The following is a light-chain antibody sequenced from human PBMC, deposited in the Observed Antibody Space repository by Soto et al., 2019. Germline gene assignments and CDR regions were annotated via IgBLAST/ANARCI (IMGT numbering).Light chain of an antibody. CDR3: QSYDSSLSEV. V-gene: IGLV1-40*01. CDR1: SSNIGAGYD. Sequence: QPVLTQPPSVSGAPGQRVTISCTGSSSNIGAGYDVHWYQQLPGTAPKLLIYGNSNRPSGVPDRFSGSKSGTSASLAITGLQAEDEADYYCQSYDSSLSEVFGGGTTLTVL. CDR2: GNS. J-gene: IGLJ2*01.